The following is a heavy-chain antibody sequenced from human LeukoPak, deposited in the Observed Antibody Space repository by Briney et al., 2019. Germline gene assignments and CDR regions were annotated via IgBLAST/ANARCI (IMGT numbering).Heavy chain of an antibody. V-gene: IGHV3-74*01. CDR2: INGDGSTT. J-gene: IGHJ5*02. D-gene: IGHD3-10*01. Sequence: GGSLRLSCAASGFPFSSYWMHWVRQAPGKGLVRVSRINGDGSTTTYADSVKGRFTISRDNAKNTLYVQMNSLRVEDTAVYYCARDLDGSGNYHWFDPWGQGTLVTVSS. CDR3: ARDLDGSGNYHWFDP. CDR1: GFPFSSYW.